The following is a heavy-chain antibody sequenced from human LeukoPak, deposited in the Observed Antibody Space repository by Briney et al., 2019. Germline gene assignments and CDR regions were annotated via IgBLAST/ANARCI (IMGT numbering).Heavy chain of an antibody. CDR3: ARNPPTIFGHFDL. Sequence: SETLSLTCTVSGGSISSYYWSWIRQPAGKGLEWMGRIHTSGSTNYNPSLKSRVTMSVDTSKNQFSLKLSSVTAADTAVYYCARNPPTIFGHFDLWGRGTLVTVSS. V-gene: IGHV4-4*07. J-gene: IGHJ2*01. D-gene: IGHD3-9*01. CDR1: GGSISSYY. CDR2: IHTSGST.